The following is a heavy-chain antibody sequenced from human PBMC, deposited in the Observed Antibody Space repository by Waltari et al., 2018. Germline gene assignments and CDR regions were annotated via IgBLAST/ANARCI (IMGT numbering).Heavy chain of an antibody. CDR1: GGSFSGYY. CDR2: IKHSGST. V-gene: IGHV4-34*01. CDR3: ARGYYGSGSFMNWFDP. D-gene: IGHD3-10*01. Sequence: QVQLQQWGAGLLKPSETLSLTCAVYGGSFSGYYWSWIRQPPGKGLEWIGEIKHSGSTNYNPSLKSRVTISGDTSKNQFSRKLSSVTAADTAVYYCARGYYGSGSFMNWFDPWGQGTLVTVSS. J-gene: IGHJ5*02.